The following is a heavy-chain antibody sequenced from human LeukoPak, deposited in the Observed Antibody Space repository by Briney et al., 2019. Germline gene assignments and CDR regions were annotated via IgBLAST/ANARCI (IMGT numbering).Heavy chain of an antibody. D-gene: IGHD3-16*01. CDR3: ARVRGGRSWYYYGMDV. Sequence: GGSLRLSCAASGFIFSNYAMHWVRQAPGKGLEWVAVISYDGDNEYYADSVKGQFTISRDNSKDRLYLQMNSLRPEDTAMYYCARVRGGRSWYYYGMDVWGRGTTVTVSS. CDR1: GFIFSNYA. V-gene: IGHV3-30-3*01. J-gene: IGHJ6*02. CDR2: ISYDGDNE.